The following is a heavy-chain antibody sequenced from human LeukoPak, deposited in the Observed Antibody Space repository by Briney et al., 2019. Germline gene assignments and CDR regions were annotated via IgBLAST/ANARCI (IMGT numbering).Heavy chain of an antibody. D-gene: IGHD5-12*01. CDR3: ARGISGYYFRYYYYYIDV. Sequence: GASVKVSCKASGYTFTSYGISWVRQAPGQGLEWMGWISAYNGNTNYAQKLQGRVTMTKDTSTSTAYMELRSLRSDDTAVYYCARGISGYYFRYYYYYIDVWGQGTLVTVSS. CDR1: GYTFTSYG. V-gene: IGHV1-18*01. J-gene: IGHJ6*03. CDR2: ISAYNGNT.